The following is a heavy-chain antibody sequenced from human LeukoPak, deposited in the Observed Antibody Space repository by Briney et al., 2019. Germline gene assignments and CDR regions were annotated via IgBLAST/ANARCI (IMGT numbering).Heavy chain of an antibody. CDR1: GGSISSYY. CDR2: IYYSGST. D-gene: IGHD3-10*01. V-gene: IGHV4-59*08. Sequence: SETLSLTCTVSGGSISSYYWSWIRQPPGKGLERIGYIYYSGSTNYNPSLKSRVTISVDTSKNQFSLKLSSVTAADTAVYYCARQDLLSFGELSPFDYWGQGTLVTVSS. J-gene: IGHJ4*02. CDR3: ARQDLLSFGELSPFDY.